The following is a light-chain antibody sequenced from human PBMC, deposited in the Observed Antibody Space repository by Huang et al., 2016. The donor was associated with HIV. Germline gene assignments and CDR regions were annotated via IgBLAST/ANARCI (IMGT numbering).Light chain of an antibody. CDR2: AAS. V-gene: IGKV1-39*01. Sequence: DIQMTQSPSSLSASVGDRVTITCRASQSISSYLNWYQQKPRNAPKLLIYAASSLQSVGPSRFSGSGSGTDVTLTISSLQPEDFATYYCQQSYSTLRYTFGQGTKLEIK. J-gene: IGKJ2*01. CDR1: QSISSY. CDR3: QQSYSTLRYT.